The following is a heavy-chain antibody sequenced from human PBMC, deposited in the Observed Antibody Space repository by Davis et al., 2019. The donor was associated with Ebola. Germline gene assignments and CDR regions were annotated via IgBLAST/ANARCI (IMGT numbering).Heavy chain of an antibody. D-gene: IGHD3-10*01. Sequence: TLSLTCTVSGGSISSYYWSWIRQPPGKGLAWIGYIYYSGSTNYNPSLKSRVTISVDTSKNQFSLKLSSVTAADTAVYYCARGDYYYGSGSYWYYGMDVWGKGTTVTVSS. V-gene: IGHV4-59*01. J-gene: IGHJ6*04. CDR2: IYYSGST. CDR3: ARGDYYYGSGSYWYYGMDV. CDR1: GGSISSYY.